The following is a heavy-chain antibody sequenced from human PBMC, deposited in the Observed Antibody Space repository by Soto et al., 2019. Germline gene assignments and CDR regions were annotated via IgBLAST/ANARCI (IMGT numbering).Heavy chain of an antibody. CDR1: GGTFSSYT. CDR3: ARRHDYYGSSGYGGVAFDI. D-gene: IGHD3-22*01. CDR2: IIPILGIA. Sequence: QVQLVQSGAEVKKPGSSVKVSCKASGGTFSSYTISWVRQAPGQGLEWMGRIIPILGIANYAQKFQGRVTINADKTTTTASMEPSILRSKDAAVYYCARRHDYYGSSGYGGVAFDIWGQGTMVTVSS. V-gene: IGHV1-69*02. J-gene: IGHJ3*02.